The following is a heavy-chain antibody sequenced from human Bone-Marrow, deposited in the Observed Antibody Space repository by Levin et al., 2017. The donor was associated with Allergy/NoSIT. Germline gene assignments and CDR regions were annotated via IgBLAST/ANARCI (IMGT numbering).Heavy chain of an antibody. Sequence: PGGSLRLSCAASGFTFSNYDMHWVRQVTGKGLEWVASIGVAGDTYYPGSVKGRLTISRENAKNSLYLQMDSLRAGDTAVYYCTRDIAGGDRGYAINFGMDVWGQGTTVTVSS. D-gene: IGHD5-12*01. CDR3: TRDIAGGDRGYAINFGMDV. CDR2: IGVAGDT. J-gene: IGHJ6*02. V-gene: IGHV3-13*01. CDR1: GFTFSNYD.